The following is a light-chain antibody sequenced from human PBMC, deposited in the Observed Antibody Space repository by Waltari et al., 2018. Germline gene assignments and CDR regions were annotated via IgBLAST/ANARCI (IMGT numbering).Light chain of an antibody. J-gene: IGKJ4*01. V-gene: IGKV4-1*01. CDR3: QQYYTTPLT. CDR2: WAS. Sequence: DIVMTQSPDSLTVSLGGRATINCKSSNSVFYVSNNKNFLALYQQKSGQPPKLLIYWASTRESGVPDRFSGSGSGTDFTLTISSLQAEDVAVYYCQQYYTTPLTFGGGTKVEIK. CDR1: NSVFYVSNNKNF.